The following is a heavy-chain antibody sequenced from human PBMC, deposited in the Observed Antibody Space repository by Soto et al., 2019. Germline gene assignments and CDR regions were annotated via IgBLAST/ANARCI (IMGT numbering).Heavy chain of an antibody. CDR3: AKDLGYSYGSFDY. D-gene: IGHD5-18*01. Sequence: GGSLRLSCAASGFTFSSYGMHWVRQAPGKRLEWVAVISYDGSNKYYADSVKGRFTISRDNSKNTLYLQMNSLRAEDTAVYYCAKDLGYSYGSFDYWGQGTLVTVSS. J-gene: IGHJ4*02. CDR1: GFTFSSYG. V-gene: IGHV3-30*18. CDR2: ISYDGSNK.